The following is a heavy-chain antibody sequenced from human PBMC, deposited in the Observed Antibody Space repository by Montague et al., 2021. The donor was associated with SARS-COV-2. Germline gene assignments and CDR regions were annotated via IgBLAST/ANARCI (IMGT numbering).Heavy chain of an antibody. J-gene: IGHJ6*02. CDR1: GFSLSTSGMC. CDR2: IDWDGDK. CDR3: ARGPSDTYYYNDMDV. Sequence: PPLVKPTQTLTLTCTFSGFSLSTSGMCMTWIRQPPGKALEWLARIDWDGDKYYNTSLKSRLTIPKDTSKNLVVLTMTNMDPVDTATYYCARGPSDTYYYNDMDVWGRGTTVTVSS. V-gene: IGHV2-70*11.